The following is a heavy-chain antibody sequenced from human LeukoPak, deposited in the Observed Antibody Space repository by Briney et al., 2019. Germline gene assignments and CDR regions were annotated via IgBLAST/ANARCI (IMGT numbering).Heavy chain of an antibody. Sequence: GGVLRISCVGPPFRFLNYLVRLVRPGSGKGPEWVANINEDGSEKHYVGSVRGRFTISRDNADNSLHLQMNSLRPEDMAVYYCARGETMDVWGKGTTVTVSS. CDR1: PFRFLNYL. CDR3: ARGETMDV. J-gene: IGHJ6*03. D-gene: IGHD5-24*01. V-gene: IGHV3-7*01. CDR2: INEDGSEK.